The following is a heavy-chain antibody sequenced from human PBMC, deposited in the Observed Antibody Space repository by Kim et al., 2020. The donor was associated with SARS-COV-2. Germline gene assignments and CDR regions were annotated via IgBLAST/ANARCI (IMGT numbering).Heavy chain of an antibody. CDR3: ARGTSIRGYDYVSWFDP. Sequence: ASVKVSCKASGYTFTSRVINWLRQAPGQGLEWMGWIDTDTGTPAYAQGFTGRFVFSLDTSVTTAYLQISSLKAEDTAVYFCARGTSIRGYDYVSWFDPWG. D-gene: IGHD3-16*01. CDR1: GYTFTSRV. J-gene: IGHJ5*02. V-gene: IGHV7-4-1*02. CDR2: IDTDTGTP.